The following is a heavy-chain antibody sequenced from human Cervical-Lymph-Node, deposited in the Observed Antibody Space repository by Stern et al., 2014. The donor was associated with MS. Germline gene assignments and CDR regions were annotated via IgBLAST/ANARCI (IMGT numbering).Heavy chain of an antibody. CDR1: GYTLTELS. CDR3: ATDRDDFRSGYSAPTKGYGLDV. D-gene: IGHD3-3*01. J-gene: IGHJ6*02. Sequence: QVQLVQSGAEVKKPGASVKVSCKVSGYTLTELSMHWVRQAPGKGLEWMGGFDPEDGETIYAQKFQGRVTMTEDTSTDEAYMELSSLRSEDTAVYYCATDRDDFRSGYSAPTKGYGLDVWGQGTTVTVTS. CDR2: FDPEDGET. V-gene: IGHV1-24*01.